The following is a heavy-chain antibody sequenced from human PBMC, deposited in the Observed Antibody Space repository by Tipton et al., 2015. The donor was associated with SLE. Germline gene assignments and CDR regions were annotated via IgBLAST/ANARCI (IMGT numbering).Heavy chain of an antibody. Sequence: SLRLSCAASGFSLSTYWMHWVRQAPGKGLVWVSRLNLDGRHISYADSVKGRFTISRDAAKNTLYLQMNSLRAEDSAVYYCTRGGFGVVPFDYWGQGTLVTVSS. D-gene: IGHD3-3*01. V-gene: IGHV3-74*01. CDR1: GFSLSTYW. CDR2: LNLDGRHI. CDR3: TRGGFGVVPFDY. J-gene: IGHJ4*02.